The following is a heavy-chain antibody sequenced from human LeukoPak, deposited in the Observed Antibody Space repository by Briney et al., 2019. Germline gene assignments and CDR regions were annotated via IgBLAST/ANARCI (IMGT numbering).Heavy chain of an antibody. CDR3: AKGRQEVGCSGGSCCSVFPLFDY. V-gene: IGHV4-59*01. Sequence: SETLSLTCTVSGGSISSYYWSWIRQPPGKGLEWIGYIYYSGSTNYNPSLKSRVTISVDTSKNQFSLKLSSVTAADTAVYYCAKGRQEVGCSGGSCCSVFPLFDYWGQGTLVTVSS. J-gene: IGHJ4*02. D-gene: IGHD2-15*01. CDR1: GGSISSYY. CDR2: IYYSGST.